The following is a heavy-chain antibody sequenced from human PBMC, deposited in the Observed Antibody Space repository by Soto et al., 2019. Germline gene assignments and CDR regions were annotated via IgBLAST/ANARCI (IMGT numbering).Heavy chain of an antibody. J-gene: IGHJ6*02. Sequence: PGGSLRLSCAASGFTFSSYGMHWVRQAPGKGLEWVAVIWHDGSNKYYADSVKGRFTISRDNSKNTLYLQMNSLRAEDTAVYYCAREGVGAKGMDVWGQGTTVTVSS. V-gene: IGHV3-33*01. CDR3: AREGVGAKGMDV. D-gene: IGHD1-26*01. CDR2: IWHDGSNK. CDR1: GFTFSSYG.